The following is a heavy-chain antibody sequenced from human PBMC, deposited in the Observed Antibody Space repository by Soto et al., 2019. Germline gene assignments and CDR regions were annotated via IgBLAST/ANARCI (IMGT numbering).Heavy chain of an antibody. D-gene: IGHD6-25*01. V-gene: IGHV5-51*01. Sequence: SLKISCNGSGYSFTSYWIGWVRQMPGKGLEWMGIIYPGDSDTRYSPSFQGQVTISADKSISTAYLQWSSLKASDTAMYYCARSRIAARNWFDPWGQVPLVTVSS. CDR2: IYPGDSDT. J-gene: IGHJ5*02. CDR3: ARSRIAARNWFDP. CDR1: GYSFTSYW.